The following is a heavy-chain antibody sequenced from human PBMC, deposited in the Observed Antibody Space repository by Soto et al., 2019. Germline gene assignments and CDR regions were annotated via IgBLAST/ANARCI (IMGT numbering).Heavy chain of an antibody. CDR3: AKNRQPGTAVLVDL. CDR2: ISGSGGST. CDR1: GFTFSSYA. D-gene: IGHD6-19*01. J-gene: IGHJ2*01. V-gene: IGHV3-23*01. Sequence: EVQLLESGGGLVQPGGSLRLSCAASGFTFSSYAMSWVRQAPGKGLEWVSAISGSGGSTYYADSVKGRFTISRDNSKNTLYLQMNSLRPVDTAVYYTAKNRQPGTAVLVDLWGRGTLVTVSS.